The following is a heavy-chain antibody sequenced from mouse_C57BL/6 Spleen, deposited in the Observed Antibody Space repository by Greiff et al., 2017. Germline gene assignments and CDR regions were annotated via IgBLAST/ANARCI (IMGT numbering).Heavy chain of an antibody. V-gene: IGHV10-1*01. Sequence: EVQLVESGGGLVQPKGSLKLSCAASGFSFNTYAMNWVRQAPGKGLEWVARIRSKSNNYATYYADSVKDRFTISRDDSESMLYLQMNNLKTEDTAMYYCVRHGDWDVGAPYFDYWGQGTTLTVSS. CDR2: IRSKSNNYAT. CDR3: VRHGDWDVGAPYFDY. CDR1: GFSFNTYA. J-gene: IGHJ2*01. D-gene: IGHD4-1*01.